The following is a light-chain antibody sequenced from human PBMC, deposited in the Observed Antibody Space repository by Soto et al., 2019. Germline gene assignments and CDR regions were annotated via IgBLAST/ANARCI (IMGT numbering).Light chain of an antibody. CDR1: SSDVGGYNY. V-gene: IGLV2-14*01. J-gene: IGLJ1*01. Sequence: QSALTQPASVSGSPGQSITISCTGTSSDVGGYNYVSWYQQHPGKAPKLMIYEVSNRPSRVSNRFSGSKSGNTAFLTISGLQAEDEADYYCSSYTRSSTPYVYGTGTKVTVL. CDR3: SSYTRSSTPYV. CDR2: EVS.